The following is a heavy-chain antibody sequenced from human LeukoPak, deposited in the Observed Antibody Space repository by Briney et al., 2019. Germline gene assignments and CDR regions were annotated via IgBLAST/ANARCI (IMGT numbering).Heavy chain of an antibody. J-gene: IGHJ4*02. CDR2: IKEDGGEM. Sequence: PGGSLRLSCTVSGIRFNDYWMSWVRQAPGKGLEWVATIKEDGGEMYYVDSVKGRFTISRDNAKNSLSLQMNSLRAEDTAVYYCARETPDSSGWDWGQGTLVTVSS. CDR1: GIRFNDYW. CDR3: ARETPDSSGWD. V-gene: IGHV3-7*01. D-gene: IGHD6-19*01.